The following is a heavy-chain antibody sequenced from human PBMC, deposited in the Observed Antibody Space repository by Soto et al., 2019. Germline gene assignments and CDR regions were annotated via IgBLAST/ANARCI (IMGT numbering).Heavy chain of an antibody. CDR2: ISYDGSNK. V-gene: IGHV3-30*18. D-gene: IGHD4-4*01. J-gene: IGHJ4*02. Sequence: VQLLESGGGLVQPGGSRGLSCAASGFTFSSYGMHWVRQAPGKGLEWVAVISYDGSNKYYADSVKGRFTISRDNSKNTLYLQMNSLRAEDTAVYYCAKDLRTTGYWGQGTLVTVSS. CDR1: GFTFSSYG. CDR3: AKDLRTTGY.